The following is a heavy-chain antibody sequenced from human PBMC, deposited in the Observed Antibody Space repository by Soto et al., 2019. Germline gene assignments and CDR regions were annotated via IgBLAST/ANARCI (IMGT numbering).Heavy chain of an antibody. CDR3: ARDAGGNSYFDY. CDR2: ISGSSVYI. CDR1: GFTFNTYY. J-gene: IGHJ4*02. V-gene: IGHV3-21*01. Sequence: PWGSLRLSCAASGFTFNTYYMNWVRQAPGKGLEWVSCISGSSVYIYYADSVKGRFTISRDNDKNSLYLQMTSLTAEDTAVYYCARDAGGNSYFDYWGQGILVTVSS.